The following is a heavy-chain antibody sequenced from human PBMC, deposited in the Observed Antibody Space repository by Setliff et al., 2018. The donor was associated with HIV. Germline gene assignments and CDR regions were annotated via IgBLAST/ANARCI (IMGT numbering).Heavy chain of an antibody. Sequence: ASVKVSCKASGYTFSDYGISWVRQAPGQGLEWMGWISAYNGKTNSAQKVQGRVTMTTDTSTSTAYMELGSLRSDDTAVYYCARHASTWYYESSGPHFDYWGQGTLVTVSS. V-gene: IGHV1-18*01. J-gene: IGHJ4*02. CDR1: GYTFSDYG. D-gene: IGHD3-22*01. CDR3: ARHASTWYYESSGPHFDY. CDR2: ISAYNGKT.